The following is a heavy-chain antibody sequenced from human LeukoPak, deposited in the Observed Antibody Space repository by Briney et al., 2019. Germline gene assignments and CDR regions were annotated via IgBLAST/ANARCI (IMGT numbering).Heavy chain of an antibody. CDR2: IIPIFGTA. Sequence: SVKVSCKASGGTFSSYAISWVRQAPGQGLEWMGGIIPIFGTASYAQKFQGRVTMTRDTSTSTVYMELSSLRSEDTAVYYCARSSPHYDFWSGYLSYNWFDPWGQGTLVTVSS. V-gene: IGHV1-69*05. D-gene: IGHD3-3*01. CDR3: ARSSPHYDFWSGYLSYNWFDP. CDR1: GGTFSSYA. J-gene: IGHJ5*02.